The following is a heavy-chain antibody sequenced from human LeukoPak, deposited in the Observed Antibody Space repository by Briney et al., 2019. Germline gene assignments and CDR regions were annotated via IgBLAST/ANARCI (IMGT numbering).Heavy chain of an antibody. V-gene: IGHV1-18*01. Sequence: ASVKVSCKASGYTFTSYGISWVRQAPGQGLEWMGWISAYNGNTNYAQKFQGRVTITADESTSTAYMELSSLRSEDTAVYYCARALGLVGYFDYWGQGTLVTVSS. J-gene: IGHJ4*02. CDR3: ARALGLVGYFDY. CDR1: GYTFTSYG. D-gene: IGHD3-16*01. CDR2: ISAYNGNT.